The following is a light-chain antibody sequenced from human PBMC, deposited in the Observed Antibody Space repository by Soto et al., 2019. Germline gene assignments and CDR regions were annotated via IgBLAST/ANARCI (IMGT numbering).Light chain of an antibody. J-gene: IGKJ2*01. CDR1: QSVSSN. CDR3: QQYNNWPLT. Sequence: EIVMTQSPATLSVSPGERATLSCRASQSVSSNLAWYQQQPGQAPRLLIYGASTRATGIPARFSGSGSGTEFTLTISSLQSEDFAVYDCQQYNNWPLTFGQGTKLEIK. CDR2: GAS. V-gene: IGKV3-15*01.